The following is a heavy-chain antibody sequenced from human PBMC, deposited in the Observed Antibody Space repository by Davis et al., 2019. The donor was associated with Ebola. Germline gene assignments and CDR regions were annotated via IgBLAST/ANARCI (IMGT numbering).Heavy chain of an antibody. J-gene: IGHJ1*01. CDR3: ARAPSSSDWEEEYFQH. Sequence: ASVQVSCKASGYSFTTHVINWVRQAPGQGLEWMGWINTNTGTPTFAQDFTGRFDFSLDTSVNTAYLQITSLKAEDTAVYYCARAPSSSDWEEEYFQHWGQGTLVTVSS. CDR1: GYSFTTHV. V-gene: IGHV7-4-1*02. CDR2: INTNTGTP. D-gene: IGHD6-19*01.